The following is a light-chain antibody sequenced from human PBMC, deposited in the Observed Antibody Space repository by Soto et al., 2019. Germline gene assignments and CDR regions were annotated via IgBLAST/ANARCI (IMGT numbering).Light chain of an antibody. V-gene: IGKV3-20*01. CDR2: GAS. CDR3: QQYCRPPFT. CDR1: QSVSSNN. J-gene: IGKJ3*01. Sequence: EIVLTQSPGTLSLSPGERATLSCRASQSVSSNNLAWYQQRPGQAPRVVIYGASTSAAGIPQRFSGSGSGNDITLTISRLEPEEFAAYYCQQYCRPPFTFGPGTKVYVK.